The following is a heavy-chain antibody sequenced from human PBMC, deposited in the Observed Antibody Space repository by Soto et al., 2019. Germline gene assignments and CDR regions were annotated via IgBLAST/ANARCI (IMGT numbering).Heavy chain of an antibody. CDR2: IYYSGST. Sequence: PSETLSLTCTVSGGSISSGDYYWSWIRQPPGKGLEWIGYIYYSGSTYYNPSLKSRVTISVDTSKNQFSLKLSSVTAADAAVYYCARKVVVAATPEPVPRNWFDPWGQGTLVTVSS. CDR3: ARKVVVAATPEPVPRNWFDP. CDR1: GGSISSGDYY. D-gene: IGHD2-15*01. J-gene: IGHJ5*02. V-gene: IGHV4-30-4*01.